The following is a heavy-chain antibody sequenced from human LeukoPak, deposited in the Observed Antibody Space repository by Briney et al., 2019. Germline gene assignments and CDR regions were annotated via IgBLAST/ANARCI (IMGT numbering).Heavy chain of an antibody. CDR3: ARSNMVREGFDY. CDR2: INPSGGST. Sequence: ASVKVSCKASVYTFTSDYMHWVRQAPGQGLEWMGIINPSGGSTSYAQKFQGRVRMTRDMSTTTVYMELSNLRSEDTAVYYCARSNMVREGFDYWGQGTLVNVSS. D-gene: IGHD3-10*01. V-gene: IGHV1-46*01. J-gene: IGHJ4*02. CDR1: VYTFTSDY.